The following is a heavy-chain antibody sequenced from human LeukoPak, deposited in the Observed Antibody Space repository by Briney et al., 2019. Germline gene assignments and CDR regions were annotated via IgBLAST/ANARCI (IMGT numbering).Heavy chain of an antibody. V-gene: IGHV3-7*01. D-gene: IGHD5-18*01. Sequence: GGSLRLSCAACGLTCSGYGMSWVGHAPVKGQEWVANIKKGGSEKYYVDSVKGRFTISRDNAKTSLYLQMNSLRAEDTAVYYCARHLSGVTGYTYGRGIDYWGQGTLVTVSS. CDR2: IKKGGSEK. J-gene: IGHJ4*02. CDR3: ARHLSGVTGYTYGRGIDY. CDR1: GLTCSGYG.